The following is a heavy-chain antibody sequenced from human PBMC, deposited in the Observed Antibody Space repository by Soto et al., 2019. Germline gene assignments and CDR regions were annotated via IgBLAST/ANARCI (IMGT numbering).Heavy chain of an antibody. J-gene: IGHJ4*02. CDR2: ISYDGSNK. CDR3: AKDYSSTIYSSGWQSLDY. V-gene: IGHV3-30*18. CDR1: GFTFSSYG. Sequence: GGSLRLSCAASGFTFSSYGMHWVRQAPGKGLEWVAVISYDGSNKYYADSVKGRFTISRDNSKNTLYLQMNSLRAEDTAVYYCAKDYSSTIYSSGWQSLDYWGQGTLVTVSS. D-gene: IGHD6-19*01.